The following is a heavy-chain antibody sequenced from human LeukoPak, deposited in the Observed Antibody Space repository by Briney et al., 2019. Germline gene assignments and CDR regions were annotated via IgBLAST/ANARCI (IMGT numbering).Heavy chain of an antibody. CDR1: GYTFTSYD. D-gene: IGHD2-2*01. CDR2: MNPNSGNT. J-gene: IGHJ5*02. CDR3: ARRAVVVPAAIAATPDNWFDP. Sequence: ASVKVSCKASGYTFTSYDINRVRQATGQGLEWMGWMNPNSGNTGYAQKFQGRVTMTRNTSISTAYMELSSLRSEDTAVYYCARRAVVVPAAIAATPDNWFDPWGQGTLVTVSS. V-gene: IGHV1-8*01.